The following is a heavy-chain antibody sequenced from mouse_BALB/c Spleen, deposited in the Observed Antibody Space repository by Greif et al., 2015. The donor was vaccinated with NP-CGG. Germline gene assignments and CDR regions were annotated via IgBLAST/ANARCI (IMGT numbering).Heavy chain of an antibody. Sequence: LMESGPELVKPGASVKISCKASGYTFTDYYINWVKQKPGQGLEWIGWIYPGSGNTKYNEKFKGKATLTVDTSSSTAYMQFSSLTSEDTAGYFCARRTGTEAMDYWGQGTSVTVSS. V-gene: IGHV1-84*02. CDR1: GYTFTDYY. CDR2: IYPGSGNT. J-gene: IGHJ4*01. D-gene: IGHD4-1*01. CDR3: ARRTGTEAMDY.